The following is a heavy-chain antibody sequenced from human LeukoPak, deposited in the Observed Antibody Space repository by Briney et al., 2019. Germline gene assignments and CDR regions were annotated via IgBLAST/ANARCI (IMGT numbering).Heavy chain of an antibody. CDR3: ARDWPSEWQQLPDYDAVDI. V-gene: IGHV3-23*01. D-gene: IGHD6-13*01. CDR2: ISGSGGST. J-gene: IGHJ3*02. Sequence: VGSLRLSSVASGFTSSSYAMSSVREPPERGLGWVSTISGSGGSTDYADSVKGRFTISRDNSKNTLYLQMNSLRAEDTAVYYCARDWPSEWQQLPDYDAVDIWGQGTMVSVSS. CDR1: GFTSSSYA.